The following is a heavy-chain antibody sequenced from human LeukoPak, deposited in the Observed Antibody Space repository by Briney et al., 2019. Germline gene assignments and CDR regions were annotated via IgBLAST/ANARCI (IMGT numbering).Heavy chain of an antibody. CDR3: ARDLGGSNDAFDI. V-gene: IGHV4-59*01. CDR2: IYYSGST. J-gene: IGHJ3*02. Sequence: SETLSLTCTVSGGSISSYYWSWIRQPPGKGLEWIGYIYYSGSTNYNPSLKSRVTISVDTSKNQFSLKLSSVTAADTAVYYCARDLGGSNDAFDIWGQGTMVTASS. CDR1: GGSISSYY.